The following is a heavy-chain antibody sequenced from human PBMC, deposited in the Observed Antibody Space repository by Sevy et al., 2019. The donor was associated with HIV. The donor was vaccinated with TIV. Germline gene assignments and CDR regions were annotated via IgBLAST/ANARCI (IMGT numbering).Heavy chain of an antibody. CDR3: AGIFGDLFDY. Sequence: GGSLRLSCAASGFTFSSYAMSWVRQAPGKGLEWVSDIIGSGGSTYYADSVKGRFTISRDNSKNTLYLQMNSLRAEDTAVYYCAGIFGDLFDYWGQGTLVTVSS. V-gene: IGHV3-23*01. CDR1: GFTFSSYA. J-gene: IGHJ4*02. D-gene: IGHD3-3*01. CDR2: IIGSGGST.